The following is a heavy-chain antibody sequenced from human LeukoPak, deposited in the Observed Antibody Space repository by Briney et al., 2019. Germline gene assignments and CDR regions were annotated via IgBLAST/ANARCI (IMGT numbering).Heavy chain of an antibody. CDR3: ARRRHSSGYNGQYYFDY. V-gene: IGHV5-51*01. CDR2: IYPGDSDT. D-gene: IGHD3-22*01. CDR1: GYSFTSYW. Sequence: GESLKISCKGSGYSFTSYWIGWVRQMPGKGLEWMGIIYPGDSDTRYSPSFQGQVTISADKSISTAYLQWSSLKASDTAMYYCARRRHSSGYNGQYYFDYWGQGTLVTVSS. J-gene: IGHJ4*02.